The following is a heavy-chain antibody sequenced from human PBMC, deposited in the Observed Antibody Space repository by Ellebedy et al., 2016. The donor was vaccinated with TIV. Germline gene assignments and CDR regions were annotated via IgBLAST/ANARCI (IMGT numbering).Heavy chain of an antibody. CDR2: IYSGGST. CDR1: GFTFSSFA. Sequence: PGGSLRLSCAGSGFTFSSFAISRVRQAPGQGLEWVSLIYSGGSTRYADSVKGRFTISRDSSNNTLYLQMNSLRAEDTAVYYGARDGAGGGKWGQGTLVTVSS. V-gene: IGHV3-53*01. CDR3: ARDGAGGGK. D-gene: IGHD3-16*01. J-gene: IGHJ4*02.